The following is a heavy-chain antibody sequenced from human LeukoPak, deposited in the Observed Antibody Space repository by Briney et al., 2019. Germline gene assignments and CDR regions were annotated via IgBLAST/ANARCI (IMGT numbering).Heavy chain of an antibody. J-gene: IGHJ5*02. CDR2: INSDGSGT. V-gene: IGHV3-74*01. CDR3: ARDPVKGYCSGGSCYRRGNWFDP. CDR1: GFTFSSYW. D-gene: IGHD2-15*01. Sequence: GGSMRLSCAASGFTFSSYWMHWVRQAPRKRLVWVSRINSDGSGTSYADSVKGRFTISRNNAKNTMYMQMNSLRAEDTAVYYCARDPVKGYCSGGSCYRRGNWFDPWGQGTLVTVSS.